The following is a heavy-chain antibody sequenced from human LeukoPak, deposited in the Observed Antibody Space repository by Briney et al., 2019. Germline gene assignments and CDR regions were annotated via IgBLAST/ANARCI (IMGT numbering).Heavy chain of an antibody. V-gene: IGHV4-39*01. Sequence: PSETLSLTCTVSGGSISSSSYYWGWIRQPPGQGLEWIGSIYYSGRTYYNPSLKSRVTISVDTSKNQFSLKLSSVTAADTAVYYCARGVGDASNLVGPWGQGTLVTASS. CDR1: GGSISSSSYY. J-gene: IGHJ5*02. CDR3: ARGVGDASNLVGP. D-gene: IGHD5-24*01. CDR2: IYYSGRT.